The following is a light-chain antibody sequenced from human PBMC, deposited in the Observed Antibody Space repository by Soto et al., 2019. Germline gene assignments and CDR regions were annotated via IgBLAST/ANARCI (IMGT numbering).Light chain of an antibody. Sequence: AIQMTQSPSSLSASVGDRVTITCRASQGIRNDLGWDQQKTGKAPKLLIYAAYSLQSGVPSRFSGSGSGTDFTLTISSLQPEDFATYYCLQDYNYPWTFGQGTKVEIK. CDR1: QGIRND. CDR3: LQDYNYPWT. V-gene: IGKV1-6*01. J-gene: IGKJ1*01. CDR2: AAY.